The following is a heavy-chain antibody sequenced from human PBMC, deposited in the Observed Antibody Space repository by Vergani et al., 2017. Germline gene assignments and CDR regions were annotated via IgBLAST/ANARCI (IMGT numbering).Heavy chain of an antibody. CDR3: ARATAVVRGEIDY. CDR1: GFTFSDYY. Sequence: QVQLVESGGGLVKPGGSLRLSCAASGFTFSDYYMGWIRQAPGKGLEWVSYISDSDDIVYYADSVRGRFTISRDNAKNSLFLQMKSLRDEDAAIYYCARATAVVRGEIDYWGQGTLVTVSS. V-gene: IGHV3-11*01. D-gene: IGHD4-23*01. CDR2: ISDSDDIV. J-gene: IGHJ4*02.